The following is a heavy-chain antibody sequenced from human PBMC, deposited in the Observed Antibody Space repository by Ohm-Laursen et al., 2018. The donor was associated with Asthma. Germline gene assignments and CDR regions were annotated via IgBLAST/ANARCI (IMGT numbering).Heavy chain of an antibody. J-gene: IGHJ5*02. CDR1: GGSISSSSYY. CDR3: ARHRAGIATASWFDP. Sequence: SETLSLTCTVSGGSISSSSYYWGWIRQPPGKGLEWIGSIYYSGSTYYNPSLKSRVTISVDTSKNQFSLRLSSVTAADTAVYYCARHRAGIATASWFDPWGQGTLVTVSS. V-gene: IGHV4-39*01. CDR2: IYYSGST. D-gene: IGHD6-13*01.